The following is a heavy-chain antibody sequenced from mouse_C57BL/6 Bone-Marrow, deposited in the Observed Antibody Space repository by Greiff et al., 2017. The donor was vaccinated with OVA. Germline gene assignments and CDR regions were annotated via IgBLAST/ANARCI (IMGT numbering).Heavy chain of an antibody. CDR2: INPNNGGT. CDR1: GYTFTDYN. Sequence: VHVKQSGPELVKPGASVKMSCKASGYTFTDYNMHWVKQSHGKSLEWIGYINPNNGGTSYNQKFKGKATLTVNKSSSTAYMELRSLTSEDSAVYYCARTADWRYVDYWGQGTTLTVSS. J-gene: IGHJ2*01. D-gene: IGHD1-2*01. V-gene: IGHV1-22*01. CDR3: ARTADWRYVDY.